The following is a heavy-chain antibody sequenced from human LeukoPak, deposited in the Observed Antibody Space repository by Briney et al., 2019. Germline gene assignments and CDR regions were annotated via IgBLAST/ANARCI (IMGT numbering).Heavy chain of an antibody. CDR1: RYPLTGYF. CDR2: INPNSGGP. V-gene: IGHV1-2*02. CDR3: ARGRGYCNNGVCYREFDY. J-gene: IGHJ4*02. D-gene: IGHD2-8*01. Sequence: ASVKVSCKASRYPLTGYFMHWVRQAPGQGLEWMGWINPNSGGPNYAQKFQGRVTMTRDTSISTAYMDLSGLRSDDTAVYYFARGRGYCNNGVCYREFDYWGQGTLVTVSS.